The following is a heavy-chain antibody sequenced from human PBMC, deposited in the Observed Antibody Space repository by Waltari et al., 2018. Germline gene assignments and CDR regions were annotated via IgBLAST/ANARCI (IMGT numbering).Heavy chain of an antibody. V-gene: IGHV1-24*01. D-gene: IGHD3-16*01. CDR3: ATRGLQGVMLSIVH. CDR1: GGTFSSYA. J-gene: IGHJ4*02. CDR2: FDPEDGET. Sequence: QVQLVQSGAEVKKPGSSVKVSCKASGGTFSSYAISWVRQAPGKGLEWMGGFDPEDGETIYAQKFQGRVTMTEDTSTDTAYMELSSLRSEDTAVYYCATRGLQGVMLSIVHWGQGTLVTVSS.